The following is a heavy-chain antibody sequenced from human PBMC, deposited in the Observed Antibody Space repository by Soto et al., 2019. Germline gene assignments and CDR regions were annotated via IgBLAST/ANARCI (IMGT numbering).Heavy chain of an antibody. D-gene: IGHD6-13*01. CDR1: GYTFSTHA. J-gene: IGHJ4*02. Sequence: PGVTRKRSCVAFGYTFSTHAMTWVRKAPGKGLEWVAAISGSGGSTYYADSVKGRFTISRDNSKNTLYLQMNSLRAEYTAVYYCAKGRYSSSWYSPLLFVLTDWGQGTLVTVSS. V-gene: IGHV3-23*01. CDR3: AKGRYSSSWYSPLLFVLTD. CDR2: ISGSGGST.